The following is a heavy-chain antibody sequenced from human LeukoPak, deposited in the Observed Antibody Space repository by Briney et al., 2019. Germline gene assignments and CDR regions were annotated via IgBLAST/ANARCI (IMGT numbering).Heavy chain of an antibody. V-gene: IGHV3-11*04. D-gene: IGHD4-17*01. Sequence: GGSLRLSCAPSGFTVSSNYMSWIRQAPGKGLEWVSYISTSGGTIYYADSVKGRFTISRDNAKNSLYLQMNSLRAEDTAVYYCARQDYGDYVGAFDIWGQGTMVTVSS. CDR2: ISTSGGTI. J-gene: IGHJ3*02. CDR1: GFTVSSNY. CDR3: ARQDYGDYVGAFDI.